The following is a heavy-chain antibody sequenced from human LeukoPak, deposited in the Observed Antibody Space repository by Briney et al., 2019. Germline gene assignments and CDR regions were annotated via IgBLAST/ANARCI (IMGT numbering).Heavy chain of an antibody. J-gene: IGHJ4*02. CDR1: GYTFTSYW. V-gene: IGHV5-51*01. CDR2: IYPGDSDT. CDR3: ARLKDDYIVDY. D-gene: IGHD5-24*01. Sequence: GESLKISCKDSGYTFTSYWIGWVRQMPGKGLEWMGIIYPGDSDTSYSPSCQGQVTISAAKSISTAYLQRSSLKASDTSMYYGARLKDDYIVDYWGQGNLVTVSS.